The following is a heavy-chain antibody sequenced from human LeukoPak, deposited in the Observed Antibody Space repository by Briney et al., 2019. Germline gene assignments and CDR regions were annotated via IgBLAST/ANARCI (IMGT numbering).Heavy chain of an antibody. CDR3: AREPYYSGSYFLGH. V-gene: IGHV3-74*01. Sequence: GGSLRLSCAASGFTFSSYWMHWVRQAPGKGLVWVSRINSDGSSTIYADSVKGRFTISRDNAKNTLYLQMNSLRAEDTAVYYRAREPYYSGSYFLGHWGQGTLVTVSS. CDR1: GFTFSSYW. CDR2: INSDGSST. J-gene: IGHJ4*02. D-gene: IGHD1-26*01.